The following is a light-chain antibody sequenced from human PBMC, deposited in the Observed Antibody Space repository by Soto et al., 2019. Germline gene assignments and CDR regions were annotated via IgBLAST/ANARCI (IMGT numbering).Light chain of an antibody. Sequence: EIVLTQSPGTLSLSPGERATLSCRASQSVSSGYLAWYQQKHGQAPRLVIYGASSRAAGIPDRFSGSGSGTDFTLTISKLEPEDFAVYYCQQYATSRTFGQGTKLEIK. J-gene: IGKJ2*01. CDR2: GAS. CDR1: QSVSSGY. V-gene: IGKV3-20*01. CDR3: QQYATSRT.